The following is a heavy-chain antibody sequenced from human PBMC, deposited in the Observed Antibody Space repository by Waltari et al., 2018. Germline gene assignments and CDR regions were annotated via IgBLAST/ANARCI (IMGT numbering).Heavy chain of an antibody. CDR3: ARVGRGSSALGAFDI. J-gene: IGHJ3*02. V-gene: IGHV1-18*01. CDR2: ISAYNVNT. CDR1: GYTFTSYG. Sequence: QVQLVQSGAEVKKHGDSVKVSCKSSGYTFTSYGISWVRQALGQGLEWMGWISAYNVNTNYAQKLQGRVTMTTDTSTSTAYMELRSLRSDDTAVYYCARVGRGSSALGAFDIWGQGTMVTVSS. D-gene: IGHD1-26*01.